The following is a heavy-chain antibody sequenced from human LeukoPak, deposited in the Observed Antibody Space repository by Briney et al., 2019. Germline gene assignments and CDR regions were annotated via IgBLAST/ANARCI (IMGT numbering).Heavy chain of an antibody. CDR3: ARLPQRSDILTSYANSFDY. D-gene: IGHD3-9*01. V-gene: IGHV4-39*01. Sequence: PSETLSLTCTVSGVSISTSRYYWGWIRQPPGKGLEWIGNIYYTGPTYYDASLESRVTISLDTSKNRFSLKLTSVTAADTAVFYCARLPQRSDILTSYANSFDYWGQGTLVTVSS. CDR2: IYYTGPT. J-gene: IGHJ4*02. CDR1: GVSISTSRYY.